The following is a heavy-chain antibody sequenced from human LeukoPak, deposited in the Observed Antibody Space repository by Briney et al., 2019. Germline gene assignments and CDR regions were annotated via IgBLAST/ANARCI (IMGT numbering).Heavy chain of an antibody. Sequence: TGGSLRLSCAASGFTFSSYVMSWVRQAPGKGLEWVSAISGGGGSTHYADSGKGRFTISRDNSKNTLYLKMNSLRAEDTAVYYCAKGDFGVVVVGATGGFDYWGQGTLVTVSS. CDR2: ISGGGGST. CDR3: AKGDFGVVVVGATGGFDY. J-gene: IGHJ4*02. V-gene: IGHV3-23*01. D-gene: IGHD2-15*01. CDR1: GFTFSSYV.